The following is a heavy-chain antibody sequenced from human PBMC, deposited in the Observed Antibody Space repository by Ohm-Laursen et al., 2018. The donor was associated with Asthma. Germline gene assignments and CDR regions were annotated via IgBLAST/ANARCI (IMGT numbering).Heavy chain of an antibody. CDR3: ARTGYFGVIYYYGMDV. Sequence: GTLSLTCAVYGGSFSGYYWSWIRQPPGKGLEWIGEINHSGSTNYNPSLKSRVTISVDTSKNQFSLKLSSVTAADTAVYYCARTGYFGVIYYYGMDVWGQGTTVTVSS. CDR2: INHSGST. V-gene: IGHV4-34*01. D-gene: IGHD3-16*01. J-gene: IGHJ6*02. CDR1: GGSFSGYY.